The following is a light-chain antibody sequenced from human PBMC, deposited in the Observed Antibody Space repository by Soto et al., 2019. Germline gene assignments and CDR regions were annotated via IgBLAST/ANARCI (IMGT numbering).Light chain of an antibody. Sequence: QSALTQPASVSGSPGQSITISCTGTSSDVGSYNLVSWXXXXPGKAPKLMIYEGSKRPSGVSNRFYGSKSGNTASLTISGLQAEDEADYYCCSYAGSLYVFGTGPKVTV. CDR2: EGS. CDR1: SSDVGSYNL. J-gene: IGLJ1*01. V-gene: IGLV2-23*01. CDR3: CSYAGSLYV.